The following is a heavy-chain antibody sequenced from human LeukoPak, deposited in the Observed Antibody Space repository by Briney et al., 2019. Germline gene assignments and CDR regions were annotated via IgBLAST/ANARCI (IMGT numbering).Heavy chain of an antibody. J-gene: IGHJ4*02. CDR3: ARSTNRLDS. Sequence: SQTLSLTCTVSGASISGSISGGTYYWNWIRQPAGKGLEWIGRMYNGGTTINYSPSLKSRVTISVDTSKNQFSLNVTPVTAADTAVYYCARSTNRLDSWGQGTLVTVSS. CDR1: GASISGSISGGTYY. CDR2: MYNGGTT. D-gene: IGHD1-14*01. V-gene: IGHV4-61*02.